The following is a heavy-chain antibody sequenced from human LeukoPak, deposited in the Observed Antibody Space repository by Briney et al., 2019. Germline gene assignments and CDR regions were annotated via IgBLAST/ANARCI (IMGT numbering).Heavy chain of an antibody. Sequence: PSETLSLTCTVSGGSISSYYWSWIRQPSGKGLEWIGYIYYSGSTYYNPSLKSRVTISLDTSKNQFSLKLTSVTAADTAVYYCARQTGAGLDFWGRGTLVTVSS. CDR1: GGSISSYY. CDR3: ARQTGAGLDF. D-gene: IGHD6-13*01. CDR2: IYYSGST. V-gene: IGHV4-59*08. J-gene: IGHJ4*02.